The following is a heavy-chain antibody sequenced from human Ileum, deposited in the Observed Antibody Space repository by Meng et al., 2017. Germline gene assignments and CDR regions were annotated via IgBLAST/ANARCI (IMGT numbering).Heavy chain of an antibody. J-gene: IGHJ4*02. Sequence: QVQLQESGPGLVKPSQTLSLTCTVSGGSISSGGYYWSWIRQHPGKGLEWIGYIYDSGSTYYNPSLKSRIAISGDTSKNQFSPNLSSVTAADTAVYYCARGGTAYFDYWGQGTLVTVSS. V-gene: IGHV4-31*03. D-gene: IGHD1-1*01. CDR3: ARGGTAYFDY. CDR1: GGSISSGGYY. CDR2: IYDSGST.